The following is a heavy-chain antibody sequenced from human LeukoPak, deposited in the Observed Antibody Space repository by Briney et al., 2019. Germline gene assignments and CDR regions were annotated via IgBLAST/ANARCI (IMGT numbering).Heavy chain of an antibody. V-gene: IGHV4-31*03. CDR1: GGSISSGGYY. CDR2: IYYSGST. D-gene: IGHD3-22*01. CDR3: ARDRATYYYDSSGYSDNWFDP. Sequence: PSQTLSLTCTVSGGSISSGGYYWSWIRQHPGKGLEWIGYIYYSGSTYYNPSLKSRVTISVDTSKNQFSLKLSSVTAADTAVYYCARDRATYYYDSSGYSDNWFDPWGQGTLVTVSS. J-gene: IGHJ5*02.